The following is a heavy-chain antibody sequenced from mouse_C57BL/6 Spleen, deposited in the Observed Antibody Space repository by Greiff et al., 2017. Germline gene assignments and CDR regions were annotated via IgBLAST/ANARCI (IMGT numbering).Heavy chain of an antibody. D-gene: IGHD3-2*02. CDR1: GYTFTSYG. V-gene: IGHV1-81*01. CDR3: ARKAGSPFDY. CDR2: INPRSGNN. J-gene: IGHJ2*01. Sequence: QVQLKESGAELARPGASVKLSCKASGYTFTSYGISWVKQRTGQGLEWIGEINPRSGNNYYNEKFKGKATLTADKSYSTAYMELRSLTAEDSAVYFCARKAGSPFDYWGQGTTLTGSS.